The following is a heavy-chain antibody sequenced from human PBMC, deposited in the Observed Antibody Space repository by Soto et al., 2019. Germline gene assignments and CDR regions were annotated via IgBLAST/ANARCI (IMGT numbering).Heavy chain of an antibody. Sequence: PWQTLSLSCAITGDSVSSNIAGWSWVRQSPSRGLEWLGRTYYRSKWYYEYAVSVRGRITINPDTSNNQYSLQRNSVTPEDTAVYFCARGEQYSGRIFDYWGQGTLVTVSS. CDR1: GDSVSSNIAG. J-gene: IGHJ4*01. D-gene: IGHD1-26*01. V-gene: IGHV6-1*01. CDR2: TYYRSKWYY. CDR3: ARGEQYSGRIFDY.